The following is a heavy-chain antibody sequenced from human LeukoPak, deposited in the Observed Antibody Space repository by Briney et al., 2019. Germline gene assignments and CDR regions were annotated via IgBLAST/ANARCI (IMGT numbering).Heavy chain of an antibody. Sequence: GGSLRLSCAASGFTFSSYAMSWVRQAPGKGLEWVSAISGSGGSRYYADSVKGRFTISRDNSKNTLYLQMNSLRAEDTAVYYCAKVALKYCSSTSCLYYFDYRGQGTLVTVSS. V-gene: IGHV3-23*01. CDR3: AKVALKYCSSTSCLYYFDY. J-gene: IGHJ4*02. D-gene: IGHD2-2*01. CDR2: ISGSGGSR. CDR1: GFTFSSYA.